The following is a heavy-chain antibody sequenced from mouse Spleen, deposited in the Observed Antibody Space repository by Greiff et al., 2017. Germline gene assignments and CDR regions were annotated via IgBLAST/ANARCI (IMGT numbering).Heavy chain of an antibody. D-gene: IGHD3-1*01. CDR3: ASGGNTAAPPLAY. CDR1: GFSLTSYG. CDR2: IWGVGST. J-gene: IGHJ3*01. V-gene: IGHV2-6*01. Sequence: VQLQQSGPGLVAPSQSLSITCTVSGFSLTSYGVDWVRQSPGKGLEWLGVIWGVGSTNYNSALKSRLSISKDNSKSQVFLKMNSLQTDDTAMYYCASGGNTAAPPLAYWGQGTLVTVSA.